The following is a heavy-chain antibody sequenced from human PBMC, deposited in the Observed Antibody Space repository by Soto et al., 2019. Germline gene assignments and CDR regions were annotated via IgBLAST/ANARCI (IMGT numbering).Heavy chain of an antibody. CDR1: GGSFSNFD. J-gene: IGHJ4*02. CDR2: IIQLFRTA. V-gene: IGHV1-69*12. Sequence: QVHLVQSGAEVKKPGSSVKVSCKTSGGSFSNFDISWVRQDPGQGLEGIGGIIQLFRTANYAQKFQGRVTIIADEPTNTTYMELSSLISADTAFYYCAIRTRYDDYWGQGTLVTVSS. D-gene: IGHD3-16*01. CDR3: AIRTRYDDY.